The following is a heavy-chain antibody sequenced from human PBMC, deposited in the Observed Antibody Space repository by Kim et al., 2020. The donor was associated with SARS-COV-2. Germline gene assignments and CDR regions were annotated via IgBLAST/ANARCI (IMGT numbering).Heavy chain of an antibody. CDR1: EFTFSSYW. D-gene: IGHD4-4*01. CDR3: ARDPDYNGKSRMDV. V-gene: IGHV3-74*01. CDR2: INGAGSYI. Sequence: GGSLRLSCAASEFTFSSYWMHWVRQAPGKGLVWVSRINGAGSYIAYADSVKGRFTISRDNARNTVYLQMNSLRAEDTAVYYCARDPDYNGKSRMDVWGKGTTVIVSS. J-gene: IGHJ6*03.